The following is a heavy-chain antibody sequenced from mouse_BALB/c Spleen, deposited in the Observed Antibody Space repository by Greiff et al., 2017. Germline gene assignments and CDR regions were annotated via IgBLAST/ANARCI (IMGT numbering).Heavy chain of an antibody. J-gene: IGHJ4*01. CDR2: ISSGGSYT. D-gene: IGHD2-14*01. CDR1: GFTFSSYG. CDR3: ARQIGRDYAKDY. V-gene: IGHV5-6*01. Sequence: EVKLVESGGDLVKPGGSLKLSCAASGFTFSSYGMSWVRQTPDKRLEWVATISSGGSYTYYPDSVKGRFTISRDNAKNTLYLQMSSLKSEDTAMYYCARQIGRDYAKDYWGQGTSVTVSS.